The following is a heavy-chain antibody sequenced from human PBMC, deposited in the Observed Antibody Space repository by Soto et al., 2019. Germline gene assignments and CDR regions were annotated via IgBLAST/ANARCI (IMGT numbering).Heavy chain of an antibody. CDR1: GFTFDDYA. CDR3: AKGLSPNKSPVEMATIAPFDY. Sequence: QPGGSLRLSCAASGFTFDDYAMHWVRRAPGKGLEGGSGISWNSGSIGYADSVKGRFTISRDNAKNSLYLQMNSLRAEDTALYYCAKGLSPNKSPVEMATIAPFDYWGQGTLVTVSS. V-gene: IGHV3-9*01. J-gene: IGHJ4*02. D-gene: IGHD5-12*01. CDR2: ISWNSGSI.